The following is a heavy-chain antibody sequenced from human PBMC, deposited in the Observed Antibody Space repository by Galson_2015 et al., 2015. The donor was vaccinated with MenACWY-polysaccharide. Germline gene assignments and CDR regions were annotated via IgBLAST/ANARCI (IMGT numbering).Heavy chain of an antibody. V-gene: IGHV2-5*01. CDR3: AHRRGVAADFDY. D-gene: IGHD6-19*01. CDR2: IYWSDDE. CDR1: GFSLSNPGVS. Sequence: PALVKPTQTLTLTCTFSGFSLSNPGVSVAWLHQPPGKALEWLALIYWSDDEGYRPSLKNRLTITKDTSKNQVVLTMTNMDPADTATYFCAHRRGVAADFDYWGPGTLVIVSS. J-gene: IGHJ4*02.